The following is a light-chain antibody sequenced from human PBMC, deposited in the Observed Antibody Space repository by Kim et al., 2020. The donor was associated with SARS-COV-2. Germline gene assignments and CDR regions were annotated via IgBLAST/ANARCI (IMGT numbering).Light chain of an antibody. Sequence: LAPGDRATLSCRASQSVSKSLGWYQQKTGQAPRLLIYDASNRATGIPARFSGSGSGTDFTLTISSLEPEDFAVYYCQQRSKWPLTFGGGTKVDIK. J-gene: IGKJ4*01. CDR3: QQRSKWPLT. CDR1: QSVSKS. CDR2: DAS. V-gene: IGKV3-11*01.